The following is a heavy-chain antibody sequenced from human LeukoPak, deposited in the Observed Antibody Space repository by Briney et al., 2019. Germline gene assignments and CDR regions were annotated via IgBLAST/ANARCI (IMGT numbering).Heavy chain of an antibody. CDR3: ARHKYGDFDY. Sequence: PSETLSLTCTVSGGSISSYYWSWIRQPPGKGLEWIGCIYYSGSTNYNPSLKSRVTISVDTSKNQFSLKLSSVTAADTAVYYCARHKYGDFDYWGQGTLVTVSS. CDR1: GGSISSYY. CDR2: IYYSGST. V-gene: IGHV4-59*08. J-gene: IGHJ4*02. D-gene: IGHD4-17*01.